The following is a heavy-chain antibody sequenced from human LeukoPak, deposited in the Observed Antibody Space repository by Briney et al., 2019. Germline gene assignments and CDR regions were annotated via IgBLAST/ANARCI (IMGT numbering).Heavy chain of an antibody. Sequence: PGGSLRLSCAASGFTFSSYEMNWVRQAPGKGLEWVSYISSSGSTIYYADSVKGRFTISRDNAKNSLYLQMNSLRAEDTAVYYCARGDYYDSSGYYYSFDYWGQGTLVTVSS. V-gene: IGHV3-48*03. CDR3: ARGDYYDSSGYYYSFDY. D-gene: IGHD3-22*01. CDR1: GFTFSSYE. CDR2: ISSSGSTI. J-gene: IGHJ4*02.